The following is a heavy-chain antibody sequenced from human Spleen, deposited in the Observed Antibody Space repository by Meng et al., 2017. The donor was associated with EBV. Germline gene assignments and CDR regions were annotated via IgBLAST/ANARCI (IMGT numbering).Heavy chain of an antibody. CDR2: IIPIFGTS. V-gene: IGHV1-69*01. CDR1: GGTFSRYG. Sequence: QVQLMQSGAEVEKPGSSVMVSCKASGGTFSRYGISWVRQAPGQGLEWVGDIIPIFGTSNYAQRFQGRVTITADESTTTAYMQLRSLRSEDTAVYYCARGTSDYVWGGYRYFDYWGQGTLVTVSS. J-gene: IGHJ4*02. D-gene: IGHD3-16*02. CDR3: ARGTSDYVWGGYRYFDY.